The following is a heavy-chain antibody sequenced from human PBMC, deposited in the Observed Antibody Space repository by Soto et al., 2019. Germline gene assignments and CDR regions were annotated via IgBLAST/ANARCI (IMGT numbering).Heavy chain of an antibody. J-gene: IGHJ4*02. CDR2: IIPIFGTA. CDR1: GGTFSSYA. CDR3: ARDGSSDYFYDQYYFDY. Sequence: QVQLVQSGAEVKKPGSSVKISCKASGGTFSSYAISWVRQAPGQGLEWMRGIIPIFGTANYAQKFQGRVTITADESTSTAYIELSSLRSEDTAVYYCARDGSSDYFYDQYYFDYWGQGTLDTVSS. D-gene: IGHD4-17*01. V-gene: IGHV1-69*12.